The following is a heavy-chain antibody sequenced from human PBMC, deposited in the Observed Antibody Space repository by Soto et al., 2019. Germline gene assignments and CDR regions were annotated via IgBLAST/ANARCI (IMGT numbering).Heavy chain of an antibody. CDR3: ARDSPKYSGSYYGDDAFDI. V-gene: IGHV1-18*01. J-gene: IGHJ3*02. Sequence: QVQLVQSGAEVKKPGASVKVSCKASGYTFTSYGISWVRQAPGQGLEWMGCISAYNGNTNYAQKRQGRVTMTTDTTTSTAYMELRSLRSDDTAVYYCARDSPKYSGSYYGDDAFDIWGQGTMVTGSS. D-gene: IGHD1-26*01. CDR2: ISAYNGNT. CDR1: GYTFTSYG.